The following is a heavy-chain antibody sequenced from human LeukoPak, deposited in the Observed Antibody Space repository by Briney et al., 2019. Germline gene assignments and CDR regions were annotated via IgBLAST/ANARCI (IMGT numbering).Heavy chain of an antibody. CDR1: GFTFSSYG. Sequence: PGGSLRLSCAAFGFTFSSYGMSWVRQAPGKGLEWVSAISGRGGSTYYADSVKGRLTISRDNSKSTLYLQMNSLTADDTAVYYCAKDGQGGYFDYWGQGTLVTVSS. V-gene: IGHV3-23*01. J-gene: IGHJ4*02. CDR2: ISGRGGST. D-gene: IGHD3-16*01. CDR3: AKDGQGGYFDY.